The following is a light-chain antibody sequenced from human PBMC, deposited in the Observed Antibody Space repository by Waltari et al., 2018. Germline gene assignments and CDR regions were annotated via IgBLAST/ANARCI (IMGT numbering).Light chain of an antibody. CDR2: DAS. V-gene: IGKV3-11*01. CDR3: QQRSRLPVT. Sequence: EIVLTQSPATLSLSPGASATLTCRASQRINTYLAWYQQKPGKAPKLLIYDASNLDTGIPSRFSGSGSGTDFTFTISSLEPEDFAVYYCQQRSRLPVTFGGGTKVEL. CDR1: QRINTY. J-gene: IGKJ4*02.